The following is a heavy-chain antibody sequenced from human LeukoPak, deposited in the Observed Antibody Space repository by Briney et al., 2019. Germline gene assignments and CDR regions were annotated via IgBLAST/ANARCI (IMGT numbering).Heavy chain of an antibody. Sequence: SETLSLTCTVSGGSISSSSYYWGWIRQPPGKGLEWIGSIYYSGSTYYNPSLKSRVTISVDTSKNQFSLKLSSVTAADTAVYYCARGITMVRGVISNFDYWGQGTLVTVSS. CDR2: IYYSGST. CDR1: GGSISSSSYY. CDR3: ARGITMVRGVISNFDY. V-gene: IGHV4-39*07. D-gene: IGHD3-10*01. J-gene: IGHJ4*02.